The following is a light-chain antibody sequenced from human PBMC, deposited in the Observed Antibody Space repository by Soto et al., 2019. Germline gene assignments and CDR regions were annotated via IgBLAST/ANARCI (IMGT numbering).Light chain of an antibody. Sequence: EIVLTQSPCTLTLSPGERATLSCRASQPVSSNYLAWYQQKPGQAPRLLIYATSTRATGIPDRFSGSGSVTDFTLTISRLEPEDFAVYYCQQFGISPWTFGQGTKVDIK. CDR3: QQFGISPWT. V-gene: IGKV3-20*01. CDR1: QPVSSNY. J-gene: IGKJ1*01. CDR2: ATS.